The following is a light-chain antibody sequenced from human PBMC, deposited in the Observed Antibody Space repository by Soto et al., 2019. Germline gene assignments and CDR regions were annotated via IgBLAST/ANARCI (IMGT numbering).Light chain of an antibody. CDR2: DVS. Sequence: QSVLTQPASVSGSPGQSITISCTGTSSDVGAYNFVSWYQQHPGKAPKLMIYDVSDRPSGVSNRFSGSKSGNTASLTISGLQAEEEADYYCSSYTTSSSYFFGTGTKVTVL. CDR3: SSYTTSSSYF. J-gene: IGLJ1*01. CDR1: SSDVGAYNF. V-gene: IGLV2-14*01.